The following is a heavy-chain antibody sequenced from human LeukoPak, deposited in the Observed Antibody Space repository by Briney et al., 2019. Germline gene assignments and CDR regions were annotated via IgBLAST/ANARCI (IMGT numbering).Heavy chain of an antibody. Sequence: GASVKVSCKASGGTFSSYAISWVRQAPGQGLEWMGRIIPIFGIANYAQKFQGRVTITADKSTSTAYMELSSLRSEDTAVYYCARGTIFGVVSHFDYWGQGTLVTVSS. V-gene: IGHV1-69*04. D-gene: IGHD3-3*01. CDR1: GGTFSSYA. J-gene: IGHJ4*02. CDR2: IIPIFGIA. CDR3: ARGTIFGVVSHFDY.